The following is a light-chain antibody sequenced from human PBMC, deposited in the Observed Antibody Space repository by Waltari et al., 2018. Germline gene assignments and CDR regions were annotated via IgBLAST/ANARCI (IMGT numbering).Light chain of an antibody. V-gene: IGLV2-8*01. CDR3: SSYAGSNNV. J-gene: IGLJ1*01. CDR2: EVS. CDR1: SSDVGGYTF. Sequence: QSALTQPPSASGSPGQSVTITCPGPSSDVGGYTFVSWYQHHPGKAPKLMIYEVSNRPSGVPDRFSGSKSGNTASLTVSGLQAEDEADYYCSSYAGSNNVFGTGTKVTVL.